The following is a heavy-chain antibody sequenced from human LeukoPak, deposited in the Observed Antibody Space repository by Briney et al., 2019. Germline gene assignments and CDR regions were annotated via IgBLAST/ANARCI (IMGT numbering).Heavy chain of an antibody. Sequence: SETLSLTCTISGGSVSSGTYYWGWIRQPPGKGLEWIGYIYYSGGTNYNPSLKSRVTISVDTSKNQFSLKLSSVTAADTAVYYCARGRVRGNSNPYFDYWGQGTLVTVSS. CDR1: GGSVSSGTYY. V-gene: IGHV4-61*01. CDR2: IYYSGGT. J-gene: IGHJ4*02. D-gene: IGHD4-11*01. CDR3: ARGRVRGNSNPYFDY.